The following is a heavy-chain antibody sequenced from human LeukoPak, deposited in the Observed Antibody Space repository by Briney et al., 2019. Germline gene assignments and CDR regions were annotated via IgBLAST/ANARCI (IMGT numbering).Heavy chain of an antibody. CDR1: GFTFSSYE. D-gene: IGHD5-24*01. V-gene: IGHV3-23*01. J-gene: IGHJ4*02. CDR2: ISGSGGST. Sequence: GGSLRLSCAASGFTFSSYEMNWVRQAPGKGLDWVSAISGSGGSTYYADSVKGRLTISRDNSKNTLYLQMNSLRAEDTAVYYCAKGAMATTGLCHFDYWGQGTLVTVSS. CDR3: AKGAMATTGLCHFDY.